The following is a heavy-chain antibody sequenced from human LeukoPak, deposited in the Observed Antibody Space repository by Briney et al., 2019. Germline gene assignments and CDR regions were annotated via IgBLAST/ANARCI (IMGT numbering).Heavy chain of an antibody. V-gene: IGHV4-59*12. CDR1: GGSTSSYY. Sequence: SETLSLTCTVSGGSTSSYYWSWIRQPPGKGLEWIGSMYYRGSTYHNPSLKSRVTISVDTSKNQFSLKLSSVTAADTAVYYCATTTIRLGYWGQGTLVTVSS. CDR3: ATTTIRLGY. D-gene: IGHD1-26*01. J-gene: IGHJ4*02. CDR2: MYYRGST.